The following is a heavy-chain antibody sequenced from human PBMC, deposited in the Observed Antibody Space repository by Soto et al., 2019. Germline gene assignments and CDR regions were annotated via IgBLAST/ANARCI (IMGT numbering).Heavy chain of an antibody. CDR1: GYTFTSYG. D-gene: IGHD3-22*01. Sequence: QVQLVQSGAEVKKPGASVQVSCKASGYTFTSYGISWVRQAPGQGLEWMGWSSAYNGNTNYAQKLQGRVTMTTDPYTSKAYMELRSLRSDDTAVYCCALAENYYDRSGYSNDYWGQGTLVTVSS. CDR2: SSAYNGNT. CDR3: ALAENYYDRSGYSNDY. J-gene: IGHJ4*02. V-gene: IGHV1-18*01.